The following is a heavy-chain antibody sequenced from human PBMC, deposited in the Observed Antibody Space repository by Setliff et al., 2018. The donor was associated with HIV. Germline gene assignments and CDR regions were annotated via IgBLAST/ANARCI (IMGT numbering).Heavy chain of an antibody. V-gene: IGHV3-15*05. Sequence: LSCATADFTFKNAWMTWVRQAPGKGLEWVGRIKSETDGGTTDYAAPVKGRFTVSRDDASETVYLQMTSLKREDSGVYYCITDPEGTVVVKEWGKGTTVTVSS. CDR1: DFTFKNAW. CDR3: ITDPEGTVVVKE. J-gene: IGHJ6*04. CDR2: IKSETDGGTT. D-gene: IGHD2-15*01.